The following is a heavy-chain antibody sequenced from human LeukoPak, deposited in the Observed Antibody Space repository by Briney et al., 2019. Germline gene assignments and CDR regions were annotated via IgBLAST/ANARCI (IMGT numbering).Heavy chain of an antibody. D-gene: IGHD3-3*01. CDR2: ISENGSGK. V-gene: IGHV3-7*01. CDR1: GFTFSSNW. Sequence: TGGSLRLSCAASGFTFSSNWMGWVRQAPGQGLEWVAIISENGSGKYYVDSVKGRFTISRDNAKSSLFLQMNSLRAEDTALYYCAKEGGARRFDYWGQGTLVTVSS. CDR3: AKEGGARRFDY. J-gene: IGHJ4*02.